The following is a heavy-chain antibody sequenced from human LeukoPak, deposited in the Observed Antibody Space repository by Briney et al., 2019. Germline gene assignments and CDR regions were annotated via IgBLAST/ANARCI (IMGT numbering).Heavy chain of an antibody. CDR3: ARIIRATGYYSNPKSGSFDL. Sequence: SETLSLTCAVSTGSIRGSHHYWGWIRQPPGQGLQWIGSVYSSGSTYYNPSLRTRVTISVDTSKNQFSLWLSSVTAADTATYYCARIIRATGYYSNPKSGSFDLWGQGILVTVSS. J-gene: IGHJ5*02. V-gene: IGHV4-39*01. CDR2: VYSSGST. CDR1: TGSIRGSHHY. D-gene: IGHD2-21*01.